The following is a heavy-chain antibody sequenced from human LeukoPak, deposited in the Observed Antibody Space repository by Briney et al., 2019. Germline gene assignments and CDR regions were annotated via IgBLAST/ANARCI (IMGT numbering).Heavy chain of an antibody. J-gene: IGHJ3*02. Sequence: PSETLSLTCTVSGGSISSNNDYWGWIRQPPGKGLEWIGSIYYSGTTYYNPSLKSRVTISVDTSKNQFSLKLSSVTAADTAVYYCARGQWTAFDIWGQGTMVTVSS. CDR3: ARGQWTAFDI. D-gene: IGHD6-19*01. V-gene: IGHV4-39*01. CDR1: GGSISSNNDY. CDR2: IYYSGTT.